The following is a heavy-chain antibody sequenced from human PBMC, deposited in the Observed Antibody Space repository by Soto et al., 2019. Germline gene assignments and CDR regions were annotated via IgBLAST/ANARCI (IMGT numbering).Heavy chain of an antibody. V-gene: IGHV3-23*01. CDR2: ISGSGGST. Sequence: GSLRLSCAASGFTFSSYAMSWVRQAPGKGLEWVSAISGSGGSTYYADSVKGRFTISRDNSKNTLYLQMNSLRAEDTAVYYCAKEPTYYDFWSGYYTGTNYFDYWGQGTLVTVSS. J-gene: IGHJ4*02. D-gene: IGHD3-3*01. CDR3: AKEPTYYDFWSGYYTGTNYFDY. CDR1: GFTFSSYA.